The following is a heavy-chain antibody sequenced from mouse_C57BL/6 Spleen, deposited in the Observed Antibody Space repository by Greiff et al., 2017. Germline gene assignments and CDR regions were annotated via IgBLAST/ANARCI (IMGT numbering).Heavy chain of an antibody. V-gene: IGHV1-18*01. CDR2: INSNNGGT. CDR1: GYTFTDYN. Sequence: EVKLMESGPELVKPGASVKIPCTASGYTFTDYNMDWVKQSHGKSLEWIGNINSNNGGTIYNQKFKGKATLTVDKSSSTAYMGLRSLTSEDTAVYYGARDCYGSSYNAMEDWGQGTSVTVDS. J-gene: IGHJ4*01. CDR3: ARDCYGSSYNAMED. D-gene: IGHD1-1*01.